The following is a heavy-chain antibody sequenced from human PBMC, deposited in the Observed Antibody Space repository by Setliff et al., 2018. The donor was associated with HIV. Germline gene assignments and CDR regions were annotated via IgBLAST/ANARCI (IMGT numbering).Heavy chain of an antibody. V-gene: IGHV4-39*01. J-gene: IGHJ4*02. CDR2: ISYTGIT. D-gene: IGHD3-9*01. CDR3: ARQTWEYYDTLTGYYRSPKNFDS. CDR1: GGSISRGSYS. Sequence: ASETLSLTCTVSGGSISRGSYSWGWIRQPPGKGLEWIGSISYTGITNYNPSLKSRVTISVDTSQNQFSLKLTSVTAPDTAIYYCARQTWEYYDTLTGYYRSPKNFDSWGQGTLVTVSS.